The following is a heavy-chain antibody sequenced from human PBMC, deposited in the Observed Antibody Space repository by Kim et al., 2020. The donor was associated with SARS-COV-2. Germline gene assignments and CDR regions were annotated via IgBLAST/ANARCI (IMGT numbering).Heavy chain of an antibody. D-gene: IGHD3-10*01. CDR1: GGSISSSNW. J-gene: IGHJ4*02. CDR2: IYHSGST. V-gene: IGHV4-4*02. CDR3: ARAWAGYYGSGSFSNYLDF. Sequence: SETLSLTCAVSGGSISSSNWWTWVRQPPGKGLEWIGEIYHSGSTNYKPSLKSRITISVDQSKNQFSLNLNSVTAADTAMYFCARAWAGYYGSGSFSNYLDFWGQGILVPVSS.